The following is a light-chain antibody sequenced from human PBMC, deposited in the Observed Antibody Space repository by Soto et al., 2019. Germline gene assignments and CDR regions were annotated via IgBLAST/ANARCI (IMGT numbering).Light chain of an antibody. CDR2: DVI. V-gene: IGLV2-11*01. J-gene: IGLJ2*01. CDR3: CSYAGTYVV. Sequence: QSALTQPRSVSGSPGQSVTISCTGTSSDVGAYNSVSWYQQHPGKAPKVMISDVIKRPSGVPDRFSGSKSGNTASLTISGLRAEDEADYCCCSYAGTYVVFGGGTKLTVL. CDR1: SSDVGAYNS.